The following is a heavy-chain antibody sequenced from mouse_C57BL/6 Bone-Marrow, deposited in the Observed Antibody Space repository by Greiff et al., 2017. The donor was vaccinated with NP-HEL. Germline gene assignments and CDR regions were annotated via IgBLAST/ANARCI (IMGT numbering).Heavy chain of an antibody. Sequence: VKVVESGPGLVAPSQSLSITCTVSGFSLTSYAISWVRQPPGKGLEWLGVIWTGGGTNYNSALKSRLSISKDNSKSQVFLKMNSLQTDDTARYYCARNPSYYYGSSHWYFDVWGTGTTVTVSS. V-gene: IGHV2-9-1*01. CDR1: GFSLTSYA. J-gene: IGHJ1*03. CDR3: ARNPSYYYGSSHWYFDV. CDR2: IWTGGGT. D-gene: IGHD1-1*01.